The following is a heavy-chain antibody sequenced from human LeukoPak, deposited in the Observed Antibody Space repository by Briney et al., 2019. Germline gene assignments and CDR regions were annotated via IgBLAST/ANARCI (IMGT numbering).Heavy chain of an antibody. CDR3: ARDRGESGSGSYLSY. Sequence: PSQTLSLTCPVAGGSISPYYCSWVRQPAGEGLEWIGRVYSNGNTNYNPSLENRVTVSVDTSKNQFSLKLSSVTAADTAVYYCARDRGESGSGSYLSYWGQGTLVTVSS. CDR1: GGSISPYY. V-gene: IGHV4-4*07. CDR2: VYSNGNT. J-gene: IGHJ4*02. D-gene: IGHD3-10*01.